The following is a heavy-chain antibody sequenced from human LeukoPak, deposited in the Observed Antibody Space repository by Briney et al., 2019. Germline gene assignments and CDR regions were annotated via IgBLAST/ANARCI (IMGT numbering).Heavy chain of an antibody. CDR1: GSTFSDFY. J-gene: IGHJ6*02. CDR2: ISPSGTYT. Sequence: GGSLRLSCAASGSTFSDFYTSWVRQAPGKGLEWVSYISPSGTYTNYADSVKGRFTISRDNAKNSLFLQMNSLRAEDTGLYYCARGHYGMDVWGQGTTVTVSS. V-gene: IGHV3-11*06. CDR3: ARGHYGMDV.